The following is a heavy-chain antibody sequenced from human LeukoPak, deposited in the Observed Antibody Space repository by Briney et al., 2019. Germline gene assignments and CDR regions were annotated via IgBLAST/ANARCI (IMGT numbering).Heavy chain of an antibody. V-gene: IGHV3-64*01. J-gene: IGHJ4*02. CDR1: AFTFSSYS. CDR2: ISSNGGRT. CDR3: AKAGAVVVVAAKYFDY. D-gene: IGHD2-15*01. Sequence: GGSLRLSCAASAFTFSSYSMHWVRQAPGKGLEYVSAISSNGGRTYYANSVMGRFTISRDNSKDTLYLQMNSLRAEDTAVYYCAKAGAVVVVAAKYFDYWGQGTLVTVSS.